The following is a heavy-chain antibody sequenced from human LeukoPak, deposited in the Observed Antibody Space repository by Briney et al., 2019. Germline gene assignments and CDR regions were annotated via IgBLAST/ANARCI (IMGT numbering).Heavy chain of an antibody. Sequence: GGSLRLSCAASGCTFSNYDFHWVRQAPCKVLDSVSAIGVTGDTYYADSVKGRFTISREDAANSLYLQMRSLGAGDTALYYCTKEFCGSRAACAGGSYYDFWGRGALVTVSS. CDR2: IGVTGDT. CDR1: GCTFSNYD. D-gene: IGHD2-15*01. CDR3: TKEFCGSRAACAGGSYYDF. J-gene: IGHJ2*01. V-gene: IGHV3-13*01.